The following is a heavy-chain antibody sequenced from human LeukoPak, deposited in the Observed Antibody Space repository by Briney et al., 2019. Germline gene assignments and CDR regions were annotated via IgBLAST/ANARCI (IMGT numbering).Heavy chain of an antibody. D-gene: IGHD3-22*01. Sequence: GGSLRLSCAASGFTFSSYAMSWVRPAHGKGLEWVSAISGSGGSTYYSDSVKGRFTISRDNSKNTLYLQMNSLRAEDTAVDYCATRRDSGYYSLGDLGYWGQGTLVTVSS. CDR2: ISGSGGST. J-gene: IGHJ4*02. V-gene: IGHV3-23*01. CDR3: ATRRDSGYYSLGDLGY. CDR1: GFTFSSYA.